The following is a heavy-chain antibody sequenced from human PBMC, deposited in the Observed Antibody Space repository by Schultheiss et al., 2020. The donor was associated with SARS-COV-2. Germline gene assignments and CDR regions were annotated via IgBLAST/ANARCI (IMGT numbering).Heavy chain of an antibody. Sequence: ASVKVSCKASGGTFSSYAISWVRQAPGQGLEWMGWINPNSGGTNYAQKFQGRVTMTRNTSISTAYMELSSLRSDDTAVYYCASHLKAEDDAFDIWGQGTMVTVSS. CDR1: GGTFSSYA. D-gene: IGHD1-14*01. CDR3: ASHLKAEDDAFDI. J-gene: IGHJ3*02. V-gene: IGHV1-8*02. CDR2: INPNSGGT.